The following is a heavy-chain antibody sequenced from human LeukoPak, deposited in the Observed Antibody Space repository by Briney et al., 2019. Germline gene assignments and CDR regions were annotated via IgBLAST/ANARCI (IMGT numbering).Heavy chain of an antibody. CDR2: ISGSGGST. D-gene: IGHD4-17*01. CDR1: GFTFSNYA. CDR3: ARSFAAGDYYYYGLDV. J-gene: IGHJ6*01. V-gene: IGHV3-23*01. Sequence: GGSLRLSCAASGFTFSNYAMSWVRQAPGKGLEWVSTISGSGGSTYYADSVKGRFTISRDNSKNTLYLQMNSLRAEDTAVYYCARSFAAGDYYYYGLDVWGQGTTVTVSS.